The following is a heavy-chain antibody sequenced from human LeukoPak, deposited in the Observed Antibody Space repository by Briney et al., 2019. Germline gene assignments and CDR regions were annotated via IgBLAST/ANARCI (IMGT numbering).Heavy chain of an antibody. CDR1: GFTFSSHA. D-gene: IGHD1-14*01. Sequence: GGSLRLSCAASGFTFSSHAMTWVRQAPGKGLEWVSAISGSGGNTYYADSVKGRFTISRDNSKNTLYLQMNSLRAEDTAVYYCANKPAGFDPWGQGTLVTVSS. J-gene: IGHJ5*02. V-gene: IGHV3-23*01. CDR2: ISGSGGNT. CDR3: ANKPAGFDP.